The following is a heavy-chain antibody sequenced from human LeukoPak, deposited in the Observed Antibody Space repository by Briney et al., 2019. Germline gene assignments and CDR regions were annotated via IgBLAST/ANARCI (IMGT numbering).Heavy chain of an antibody. Sequence: GESLKISCKGPGYSFTSYWIGWVRQMPGKGLEWMGISYPGDSDTRYSPSFQGQVTISADKSISTAYLQWSSLKASDTATYYCARVSGGYSYGYDAFDIWGQGTMVTVSS. CDR1: GYSFTSYW. V-gene: IGHV5-51*01. J-gene: IGHJ3*02. CDR3: ARVSGGYSYGYDAFDI. CDR2: SYPGDSDT. D-gene: IGHD5-18*01.